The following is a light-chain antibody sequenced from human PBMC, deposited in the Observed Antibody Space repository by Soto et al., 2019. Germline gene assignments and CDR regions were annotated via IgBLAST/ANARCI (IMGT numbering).Light chain of an antibody. CDR1: SFNIGSNY. CDR2: AND. Sequence: QAVVTQPPSVSAAPGQKVSISCSGSSFNIGSNYVSWYQQLPGTAPKVLIYANDKRPSGIPDRFSGSKSGTSATLGISGLQTGDEAEYYCGTWDNSLNAVFGGGTKLTVL. V-gene: IGLV1-51*01. J-gene: IGLJ2*01. CDR3: GTWDNSLNAV.